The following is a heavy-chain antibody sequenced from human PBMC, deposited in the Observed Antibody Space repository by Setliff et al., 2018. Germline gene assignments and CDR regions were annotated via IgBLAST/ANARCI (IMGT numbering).Heavy chain of an antibody. V-gene: IGHV4-38-2*02. Sequence: SETLSLTCTVSGYSISSGYYWGWIRQPPGKGLEWIGTIYHSGTTDYSPSLKSRVTISVDTSKNQFSLKLSSVTAADTAVYYCARDRQWLVHGYYYYGMDVWGQGTTVTVSS. J-gene: IGHJ6*02. CDR1: GYSISSGYY. CDR3: ARDRQWLVHGYYYYGMDV. D-gene: IGHD6-19*01. CDR2: IYHSGTT.